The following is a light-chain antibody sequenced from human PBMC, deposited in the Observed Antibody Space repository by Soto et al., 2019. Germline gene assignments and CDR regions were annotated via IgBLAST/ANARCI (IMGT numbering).Light chain of an antibody. Sequence: EIVLTQSPGTLSLSPGERATLSCRASQSVISRYFAWYQQKVGQAPRLLIYAASNRATGIPDRFSGSGSGTDFTLTISRMEPEDFAVYYCQQYGGSPPMFTFGQGTKLEIK. CDR2: AAS. V-gene: IGKV3-20*01. CDR3: QQYGGSPPMFT. CDR1: QSVISRY. J-gene: IGKJ2*01.